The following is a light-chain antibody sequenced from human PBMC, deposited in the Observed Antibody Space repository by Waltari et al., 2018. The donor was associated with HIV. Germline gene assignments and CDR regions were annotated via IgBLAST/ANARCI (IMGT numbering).Light chain of an antibody. CDR1: QSVNNN. V-gene: IGKV3-15*01. Sequence: EIMMTQSPATLSVSPGERVTLSCRASQSVNNNLAWYQQKPGQAPRLLIYDAASRATGIPARFSGSGSGTEFTLTISSLQSEDFAVYFCQQYSNWPTFGQGTRLEIK. CDR2: DAA. CDR3: QQYSNWPT. J-gene: IGKJ5*01.